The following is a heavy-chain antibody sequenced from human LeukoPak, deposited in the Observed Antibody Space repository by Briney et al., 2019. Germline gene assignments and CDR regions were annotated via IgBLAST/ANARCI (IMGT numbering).Heavy chain of an antibody. CDR2: INTDGSST. V-gene: IGHV3-74*01. Sequence: GGSLRLSCAASGFTFSNFWMHWVRQAPGKGLVWVSRINTDGSSTAYADSVKGRFTISRDNAKNTLYLQMNSLRIEDTATYFCARDMSWNSVSYWGQGALVAVS. J-gene: IGHJ4*02. CDR1: GFTFSNFW. CDR3: ARDMSWNSVSY. D-gene: IGHD1-7*01.